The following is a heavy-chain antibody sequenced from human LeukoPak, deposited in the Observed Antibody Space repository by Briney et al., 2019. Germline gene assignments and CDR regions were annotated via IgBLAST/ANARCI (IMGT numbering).Heavy chain of an antibody. CDR2: IYPGDSDT. CDR3: ARLEYYYGSGSNGYYFDY. D-gene: IGHD3-10*01. V-gene: IGHV5-51*01. Sequence: GESLKISCKGSGYSFTSYWIGWVRQMPGKGLEWMGIIYPGDSDTRYSPSFQGQVTISADKSISTAYLQWSSLKASDTAMYYCARLEYYYGSGSNGYYFDYWGQGTLVTVSS. J-gene: IGHJ4*02. CDR1: GYSFTSYW.